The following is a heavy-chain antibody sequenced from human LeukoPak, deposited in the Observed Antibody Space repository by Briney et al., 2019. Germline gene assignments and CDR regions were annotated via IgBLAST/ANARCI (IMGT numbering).Heavy chain of an antibody. CDR1: GGSISSYY. V-gene: IGHV4-59*08. D-gene: IGHD2-15*01. Sequence: NPSETLSLICTVSGGSISSYYWSWIRQPPGKGLEWIGYIYYSGSTNYNPSLKSRVTISVDTPKNQFSLNLTSVTAADTAVYYCARQQRRGGSGELDYWGQGALVTVSS. CDR3: ARQQRRGGSGELDY. CDR2: IYYSGST. J-gene: IGHJ4*02.